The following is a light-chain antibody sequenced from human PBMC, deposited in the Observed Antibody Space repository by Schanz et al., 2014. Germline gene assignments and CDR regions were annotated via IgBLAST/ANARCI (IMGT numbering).Light chain of an antibody. V-gene: IGLV2-14*01. CDR3: SSYGGSNFVV. J-gene: IGLJ2*01. Sequence: QSALTQPASVSGSPGQSITISCTGTSSDVGGYNYVSWHQQHPGKAPKLMIYEDTKRPSGVSNRFSGSKSGNTASLTISGLQAEDEADYYCSSYGGSNFVVFGGGTKLTVL. CDR1: SSDVGGYNY. CDR2: EDT.